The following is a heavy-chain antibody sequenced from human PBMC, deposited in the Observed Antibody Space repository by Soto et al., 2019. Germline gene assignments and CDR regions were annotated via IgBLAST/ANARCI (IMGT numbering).Heavy chain of an antibody. J-gene: IGHJ4*02. CDR3: VIAAPRYCSGGSCYSGRDY. D-gene: IGHD2-15*01. CDR2: DTKK. CDR1: GFTFSSCA. V-gene: IGHV3-30*02. Sequence: PGGSLRLSCAASGFTFSSCAMGWVRQAPGKGLEWVDTKKYYGHSVKGRLTVSRDNSKSTLHLQMNSLRAEDMAVYYCVIAAPRYCSGGSCYSGRDYWGQGTLVTVSS.